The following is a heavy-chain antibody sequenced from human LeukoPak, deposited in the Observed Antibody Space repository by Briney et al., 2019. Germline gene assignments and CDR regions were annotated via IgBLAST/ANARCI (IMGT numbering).Heavy chain of an antibody. CDR1: GLTFSDYA. CDR2: ITSGFTP. CDR3: AKDYSDSRVADVFFEY. J-gene: IGHJ4*02. V-gene: IGHV3-23*01. D-gene: IGHD2-15*01. Sequence: GGSLSLSCAASGLTFSDYAMSWFRQAPGKGLEWVSGITSGFTPHYADSVKGRFTISRENSKNTFHLQLNNLRAEDTAVYYCAKDYSDSRVADVFFEYWGQGTLVTVSS.